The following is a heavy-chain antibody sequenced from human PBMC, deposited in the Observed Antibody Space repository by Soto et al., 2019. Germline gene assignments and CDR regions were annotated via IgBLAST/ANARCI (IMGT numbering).Heavy chain of an antibody. D-gene: IGHD3-16*01. CDR1: GGSISSGDYY. Sequence: SETLSLTCTVSGGSISSGDYYWSWIRQPPGKGLEWIGYIYYSGSTYYNPSLKSRVTISVDTSKNQFSLKLSSVTAADTAVYYCARDHWGNLSYYYYGMDVWGQGTTVTVSS. J-gene: IGHJ6*02. V-gene: IGHV4-30-4*01. CDR3: ARDHWGNLSYYYYGMDV. CDR2: IYYSGST.